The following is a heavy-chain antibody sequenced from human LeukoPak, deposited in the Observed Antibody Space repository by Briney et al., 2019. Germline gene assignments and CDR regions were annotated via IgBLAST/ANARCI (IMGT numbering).Heavy chain of an antibody. CDR3: ARDPYGAWDYYYGMDV. J-gene: IGHJ6*02. V-gene: IGHV3-30-3*01. CDR1: RFTFSAYT. CDR2: ISYDGGNK. Sequence: GGSLRLSCSASRFTFSAYTMHWVRQAPGKGLEWVAIISYDGGNKYYADSVKGRFTISKDNSKNTLYLQMNSLRAEDTAVYYCARDPYGAWDYYYGMDVWGQGTTVTVSS. D-gene: IGHD3-10*01.